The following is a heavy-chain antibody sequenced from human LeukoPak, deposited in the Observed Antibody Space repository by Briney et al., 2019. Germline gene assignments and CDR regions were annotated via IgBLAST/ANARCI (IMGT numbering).Heavy chain of an antibody. V-gene: IGHV4-59*12. Sequence: SSETLSLTCTVSGGSISSYYWSWIRQPPGKGLEWIGYIYYSGSTNYNPSLKSRVTMSVDTSKNQFSLKLSSVTAADTAVYYCARDPDYFDYWAREPWSPSPQ. J-gene: IGHJ4*02. CDR3: ARDPDYFDY. CDR1: GGSISSYY. CDR2: IYYSGST.